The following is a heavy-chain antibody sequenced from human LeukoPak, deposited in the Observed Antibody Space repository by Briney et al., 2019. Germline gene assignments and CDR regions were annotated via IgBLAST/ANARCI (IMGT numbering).Heavy chain of an antibody. CDR2: ISGSGGST. J-gene: IGHJ4*02. V-gene: IGHV3-23*01. CDR1: GFTFSSYA. Sequence: GGSLRLSCAAPGFTFSSYAMSWVRQAPGKGLEWVSAISGSGGSTYYADSVKGRFTISRDNSKNTLYLQMNSLRAEDTAVYYCAKDHRDTMTFDYWGQGTLVTVSS. CDR3: AKDHRDTMTFDY. D-gene: IGHD3-22*01.